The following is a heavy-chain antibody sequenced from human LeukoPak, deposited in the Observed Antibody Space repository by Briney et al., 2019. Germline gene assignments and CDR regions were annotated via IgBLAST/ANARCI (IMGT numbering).Heavy chain of an antibody. Sequence: GGSLRLSCAASGFSFSSYAMSWVRQAPGKGLEWVSSLSPSGANTFYSDAVKGRFTISRDNSKNTLYLQLSSLRVEDTAVYYGVKTLGKHWYFDLWGRGTLLSVSS. V-gene: IGHV3-23*01. J-gene: IGHJ2*01. CDR2: LSPSGANT. CDR1: GFSFSSYA. D-gene: IGHD1-26*01. CDR3: VKTLGKHWYFDL.